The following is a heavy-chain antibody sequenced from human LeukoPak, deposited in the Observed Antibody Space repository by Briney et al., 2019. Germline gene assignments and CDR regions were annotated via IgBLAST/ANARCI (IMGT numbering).Heavy chain of an antibody. CDR3: ARVAWNTAEIYYFDY. J-gene: IGHJ4*02. V-gene: IGHV4-30-4*07. CDR1: GVAISRGGYA. Sequence: PSETLSLTCAVSGVAISRGGYAWNWIRQPPGKGLEWIAYIYHSGTTYYNPSLKSRATISVDTSKNQFSLKLSSVTAADTAVYYCARVAWNTAEIYYFDYWGQGTLVTVSS. D-gene: IGHD5-18*01. CDR2: IYHSGTT.